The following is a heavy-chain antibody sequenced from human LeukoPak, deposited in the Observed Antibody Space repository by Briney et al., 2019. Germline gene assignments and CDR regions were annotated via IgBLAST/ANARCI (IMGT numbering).Heavy chain of an antibody. CDR3: ARRRGGSGAYYVDY. CDR1: GFTFSSFY. J-gene: IGHJ4*02. V-gene: IGHV5-51*01. Sequence: GESPKISCKGTGFTFSSFYIGWVRQMPGKGMEWMGIIYPYDSDTRYGPSFQGQVTISVDMSVSTAYLQWNSLKASDTAIYYCARRRGGSGAYYVDYWGQGTLVTVSS. D-gene: IGHD3-10*01. CDR2: IYPYDSDT.